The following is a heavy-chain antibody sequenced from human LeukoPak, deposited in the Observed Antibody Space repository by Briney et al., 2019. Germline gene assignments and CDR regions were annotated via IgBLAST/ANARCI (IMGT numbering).Heavy chain of an antibody. D-gene: IGHD6-19*01. CDR2: ISSGSSTI. CDR3: ARRGAGSYFDY. V-gene: IGHV3-48*01. Sequence: PGGSLRLSCAASGFTFSSYTMNWGREAPGKGLEWVSYISSGSSTIYYADSLKGRFTISRDNARNSLYLQMNSLRAEDTAVYYCARRGAGSYFDYWGQGTLVTVSS. J-gene: IGHJ4*02. CDR1: GFTFSSYT.